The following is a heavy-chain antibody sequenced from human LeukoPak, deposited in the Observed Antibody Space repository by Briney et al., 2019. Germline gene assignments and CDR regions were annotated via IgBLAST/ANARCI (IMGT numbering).Heavy chain of an antibody. V-gene: IGHV3-15*01. CDR3: TTDADYGFDY. Sequence: AGGSLRLSCAASGFTFSNAWMSWVRQAPGKGLEWVGRIKSKTDGETTDYAAPVKGRFTISRDDSKNTLYLQMNSLKTEDTAVYYCTTDADYGFDYWGQGTLVTVSS. CDR2: IKSKTDGETT. J-gene: IGHJ4*02. D-gene: IGHD4-17*01. CDR1: GFTFSNAW.